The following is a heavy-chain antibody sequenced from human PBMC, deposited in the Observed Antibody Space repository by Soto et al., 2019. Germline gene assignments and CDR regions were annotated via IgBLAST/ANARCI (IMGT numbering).Heavy chain of an antibody. V-gene: IGHV4-59*08. CDR1: GGSISTY. D-gene: IGHD5-12*01. CDR3: ARHKGTGTVYGGGYASEFDF. J-gene: IGHJ4*02. Sequence: SETLSLTCTVSGGSISTYWSWIRQPPGKGLEWLGYIFYTGSTTYNPSLKSRVTISIDTSKNQFSLKLHSVTAADTAVYYCARHKGTGTVYGGGYASEFDFWGQGSLVTVAS. CDR2: IFYTGST.